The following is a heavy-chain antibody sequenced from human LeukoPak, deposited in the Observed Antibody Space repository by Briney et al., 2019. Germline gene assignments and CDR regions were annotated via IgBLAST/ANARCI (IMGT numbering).Heavy chain of an antibody. CDR3: ARGRRSSGRHDASDI. Sequence: PSETLSLTCTVSGGSISSYYWNWIRQPPGKGLEWIGHIYYSESTNYNPSLKSRVTISVDTSKNQFSLKLNSVTAADTAVYYCARGRRSSGRHDASDIWGQGTLVTVPS. CDR1: GGSISSYY. D-gene: IGHD6-25*01. V-gene: IGHV4-59*01. CDR2: IYYSEST. J-gene: IGHJ3*02.